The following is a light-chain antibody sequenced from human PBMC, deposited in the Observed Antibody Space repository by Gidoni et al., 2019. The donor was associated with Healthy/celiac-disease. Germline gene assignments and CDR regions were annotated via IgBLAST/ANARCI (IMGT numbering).Light chain of an antibody. CDR2: GKN. CDR3: NSRDSSGNHVV. Sequence: SSELTQDPAVSVALGQTVRITCQGDRLRSYYASWYQQKPGQAPVLVIYGKNNRPSGIPDRFSGSSSGNTASLTITGAQAEDEAGYYCNSRDSSGNHVVFGGGTKLTVL. CDR1: RLRSYY. V-gene: IGLV3-19*01. J-gene: IGLJ2*01.